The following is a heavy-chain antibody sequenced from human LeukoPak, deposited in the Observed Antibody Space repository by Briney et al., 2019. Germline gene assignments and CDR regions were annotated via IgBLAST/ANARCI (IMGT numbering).Heavy chain of an antibody. V-gene: IGHV1-24*01. CDR1: GGTFSSYA. J-gene: IGHJ4*02. Sequence: ASVKVSCKASGGTFSSYAISWVRQAPGQGLEWMGGFDPEDGETIYAQKFQGRVTMTEDTSTDTAYMELSSLRSEDTAVYYCATLGPRDFDYWGQGTLVTVSS. CDR3: ATLGPRDFDY. CDR2: FDPEDGET.